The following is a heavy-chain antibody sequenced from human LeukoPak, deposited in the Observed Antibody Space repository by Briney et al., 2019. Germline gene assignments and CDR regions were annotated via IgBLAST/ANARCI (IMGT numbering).Heavy chain of an antibody. CDR3: ARYLYDFWGGYLYNWFDP. Sequence: KFQGRVTITRDTSASTAYMELSSLRSEDTAVYYCARYLYDFWGGYLYNWFDPWGQGTLVTVSS. V-gene: IGHV1-3*01. J-gene: IGHJ5*02. D-gene: IGHD3-3*01.